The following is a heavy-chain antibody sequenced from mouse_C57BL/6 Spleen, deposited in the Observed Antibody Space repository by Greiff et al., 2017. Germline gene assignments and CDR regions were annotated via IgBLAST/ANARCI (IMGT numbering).Heavy chain of an antibody. D-gene: IGHD4-1*01. CDR1: GYTFTSYW. CDR2: IDPSDSET. J-gene: IGHJ3*01. Sequence: QVQLQQPGAELVRPGSSVKLSCKASGYTFTSYWMHWVKQRPIQGLEWIGNIDPSDSETHYNQKFKDKATLTVDKSSSTAYMQLSRLTSEDSAFYYCARWEGAWCAYWGQGTLVTVSA. V-gene: IGHV1-52*01. CDR3: ARWEGAWCAY.